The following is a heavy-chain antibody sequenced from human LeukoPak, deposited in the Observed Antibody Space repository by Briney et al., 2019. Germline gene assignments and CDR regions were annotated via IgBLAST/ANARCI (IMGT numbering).Heavy chain of an antibody. D-gene: IGHD1-1*01. J-gene: IGHJ6*03. CDR1: GYTFTSYD. CDR3: ARGYWTDHYYYYMDV. CDR2: MNPNSGNT. V-gene: IGHV1-8*01. Sequence: ASVKVSCKASGYTFTSYDINWVRQATGQGLEWMGWMNPNSGNTGYAQKFQGRVTITRNTSISTAYMELSSLRSEDTAVYYCARGYWTDHYYYYMDVWGKGTTVTVSS.